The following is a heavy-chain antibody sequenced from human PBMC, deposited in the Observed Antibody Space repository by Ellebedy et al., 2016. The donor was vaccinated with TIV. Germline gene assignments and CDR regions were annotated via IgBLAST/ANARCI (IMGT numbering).Heavy chain of an antibody. CDR3: ARHSGGHGFDI. D-gene: IGHD2-21*01. J-gene: IGHJ3*02. CDR1: GFSISSHR. Sequence: GESLKISCAASGFSISSHRMHWVRQDAGKGLGWVSHISSDGSDTSYADSVKGRCIISRDNAENTLDLQMSRLRAKDTALYYCARHSGGHGFDIWGQGTMVTVSP. V-gene: IGHV3-74*01. CDR2: ISSDGSDT.